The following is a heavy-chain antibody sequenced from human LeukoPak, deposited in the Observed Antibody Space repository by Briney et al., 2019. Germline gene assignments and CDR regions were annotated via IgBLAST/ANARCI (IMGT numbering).Heavy chain of an antibody. V-gene: IGHV3-72*01. Sequence: GGSLRLSCAASGFTFSDHYMDWVRQAPGKGLEWVGRTRNKANSYTTEYAASVKGRFTISRDDSKNSLYLQMNSLKTEDTAVYYCVTSPRRDCGGDCYSTYWGQGTLVTVSS. D-gene: IGHD2-21*02. CDR3: VTSPRRDCGGDCYSTY. CDR1: GFTFSDHY. J-gene: IGHJ4*02. CDR2: TRNKANSYTT.